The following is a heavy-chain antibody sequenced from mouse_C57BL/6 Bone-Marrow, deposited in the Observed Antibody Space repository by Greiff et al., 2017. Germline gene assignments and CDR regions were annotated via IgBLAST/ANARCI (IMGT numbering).Heavy chain of an antibody. J-gene: IGHJ1*03. Sequence: EVKLEESGGGLVKPGGSLKLSCAASGFTFSDYGMHWVRQAPEKGLEWVAYISSGSSTIYYADTVKGRFTISRDNAKNTLFLQMTSLRSEDTAMYYCARNNGSSFRYFDVWGTGTTVTVSS. CDR3: ARNNGSSFRYFDV. CDR2: ISSGSSTI. CDR1: GFTFSDYG. V-gene: IGHV5-17*01. D-gene: IGHD1-1*01.